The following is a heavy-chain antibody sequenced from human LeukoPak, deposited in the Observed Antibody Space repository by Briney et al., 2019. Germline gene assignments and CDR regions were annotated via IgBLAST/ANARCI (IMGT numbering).Heavy chain of an antibody. CDR1: GYTFTGYY. D-gene: IGHD5-24*01. CDR3: ARDDVEMATIRGYFDY. V-gene: IGHV1-2*02. J-gene: IGHJ4*02. CDR2: INPNSGGT. Sequence: EASVKVSCKASGYTFTGYYMHWVRQAPGQGLEWMGWINPNSGGTNYAQKFQGRVTMTRDTSISTAYMELSRLRSDDTAVYYCARDDVEMATIRGYFDYWGQGTLVTVSS.